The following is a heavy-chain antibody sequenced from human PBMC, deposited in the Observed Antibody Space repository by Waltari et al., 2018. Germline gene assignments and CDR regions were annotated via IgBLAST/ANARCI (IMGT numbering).Heavy chain of an antibody. CDR3: ARGRYSSGWYY. V-gene: IGHV4-34*01. CDR2: INHSGSP. J-gene: IGHJ4*02. D-gene: IGHD6-19*01. Sequence: QVQLQQWGAGLLKPSETLSLTCAVYGGSFSGYYWSWIRQPPGKGLEWIGEINHSGSPNYNPSLKSRVTISVDTSKNQFSLKLSSVTAADTAVYYCARGRYSSGWYYWGQGTLVTVSS. CDR1: GGSFSGYY.